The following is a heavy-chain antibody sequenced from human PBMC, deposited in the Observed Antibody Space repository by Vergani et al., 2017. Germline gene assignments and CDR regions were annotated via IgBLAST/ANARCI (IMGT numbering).Heavy chain of an antibody. D-gene: IGHD3-16*02. CDR1: GYTFTSYG. V-gene: IGHV1-18*01. CDR2: ISAYNGNT. CDR3: ARDRKYDYVWGSYRRRGFDY. Sequence: QVQLVQSGAEVKTPGASVKVSCKASGYTFTSYGISWVRQAPGQGLEWMGWISAYNGNTNYAQKLQGRVTMTTDTSTSTAYMELRSLRSDDTAVYYCARDRKYDYVWGSYRRRGFDYWGQGTLVTVSS. J-gene: IGHJ4*02.